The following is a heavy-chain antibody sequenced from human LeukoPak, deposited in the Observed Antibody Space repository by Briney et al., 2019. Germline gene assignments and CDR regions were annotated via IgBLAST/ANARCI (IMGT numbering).Heavy chain of an antibody. CDR1: GFTVSSNY. J-gene: IGHJ4*02. D-gene: IGHD3-22*01. Sequence: PGGSLRLSCAASGFTVSSNYMSWVRQAPGKGLEWVSVIYSGGSTYYADSVKDRFTISRDNSKNTLYLQMNSLRAEDTAVYYCAGHSPYYYDSSGYPPNFDYWGQGTLVTVSS. CDR3: AGHSPYYYDSSGYPPNFDY. V-gene: IGHV3-66*02. CDR2: IYSGGST.